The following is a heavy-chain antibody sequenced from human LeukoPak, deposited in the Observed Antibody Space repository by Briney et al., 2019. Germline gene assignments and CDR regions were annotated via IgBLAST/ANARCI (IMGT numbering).Heavy chain of an antibody. J-gene: IGHJ4*02. CDR1: GFTVSSNY. CDR2: ISSSGSTI. D-gene: IGHD1-7*01. CDR3: ARSSRELGGYAPWELMPPFDY. V-gene: IGHV3-48*01. Sequence: GGSLRLSCAAPGFTVSSNYMNWVRQAPGKGLEWVSYISSSGSTIYYADSVKGRFTISRDNAKNSLYLQMNSLRAEDTAVYYCARSSRELGGYAPWELMPPFDYWGQGTLVTVSS.